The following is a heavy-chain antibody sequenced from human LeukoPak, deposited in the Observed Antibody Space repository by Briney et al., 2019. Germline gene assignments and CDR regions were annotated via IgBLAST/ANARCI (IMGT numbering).Heavy chain of an antibody. CDR1: AGTFSSYA. CDR3: ARGITMVRGAQRYYFDY. CDR2: IIPIVGRA. V-gene: IGHV1-69*05. D-gene: IGHD3-10*01. Sequence: GASVKVFCKASAGTFSSYAISWVRQAPGQGLEWMGGIIPIVGRADYAQKYEGRVTITKDESTSTAYMELSRLRSEDTAVYYCARGITMVRGAQRYYFDYWGQGTLVTVSS. J-gene: IGHJ4*02.